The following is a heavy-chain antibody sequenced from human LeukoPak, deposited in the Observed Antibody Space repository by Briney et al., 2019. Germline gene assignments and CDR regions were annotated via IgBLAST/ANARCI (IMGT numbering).Heavy chain of an antibody. D-gene: IGHD4-17*01. V-gene: IGHV3-21*01. J-gene: IGHJ4*02. CDR1: GFTFSSYS. CDR2: ISSSSSYI. Sequence: GGSLRLSCAASGFTFSSYSMNWVRQAPGKGLEWVSSISSSSSYIYYADSVEGRLTISRDNAKNSLYLQMNSLRAEDTAVYYCARDRADYGDIDYWGQGTLVTVSS. CDR3: ARDRADYGDIDY.